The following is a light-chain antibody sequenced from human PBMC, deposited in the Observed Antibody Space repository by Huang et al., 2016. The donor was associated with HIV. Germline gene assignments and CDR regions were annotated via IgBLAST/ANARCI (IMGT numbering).Light chain of an antibody. CDR3: QQYNSWPPLT. CDR1: QHLNNK. J-gene: IGKJ4*01. V-gene: IGKV3-15*01. Sequence: EIVMTQSPATLSVSPGERATLSCRASQHLNNKLAWYQQIPGQAPRLLIYGASTRATGFPARFSGSGSGTEFTLTISSLQSEDFALYYCQQYNSWPPLTFGGGTKVEIK. CDR2: GAS.